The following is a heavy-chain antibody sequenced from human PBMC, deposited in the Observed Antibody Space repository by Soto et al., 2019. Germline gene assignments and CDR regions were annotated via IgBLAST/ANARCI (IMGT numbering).Heavy chain of an antibody. CDR2: VNVGNGNT. D-gene: IGHD3-10*01. V-gene: IGHV1-3*01. J-gene: IGHJ6*04. Sequence: QAQLVQSGAEVKKPGASVKVSCKASGYTFTIYEIYWVRQAAVQKLVWMGWVNVGNGNTKYSQKFQARVTTTRDTSASTAYMELSGLTFEDTAVYYCARNYHGLGVWGKGTTVTVSS. CDR3: ARNYHGLGV. CDR1: GYTFTIYE.